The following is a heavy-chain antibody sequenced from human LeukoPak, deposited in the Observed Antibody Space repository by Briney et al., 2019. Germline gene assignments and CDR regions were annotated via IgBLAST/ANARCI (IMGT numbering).Heavy chain of an antibody. CDR2: INSDGSST. D-gene: IGHD2-2*01. Sequence: PGGSLRLSCAASGFTFSTYWMHWVRQAPGEGLVWVSRINSDGSSTSYAGSVKGRFTISRDNAKNTLYLQMNSLRAEDTAVYYCARFYCSSTSCLEDYWGQGTLVTVSS. CDR1: GFTFSTYW. J-gene: IGHJ4*02. V-gene: IGHV3-74*01. CDR3: ARFYCSSTSCLEDY.